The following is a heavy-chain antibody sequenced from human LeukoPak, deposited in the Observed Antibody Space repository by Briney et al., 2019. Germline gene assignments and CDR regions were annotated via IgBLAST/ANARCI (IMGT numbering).Heavy chain of an antibody. CDR2: ISYDGGTE. Sequence: PGRSLRLSCAASGFTFSGYEMHWVRQAPGQGLDWVAFISYDGGTEYYADSVRGRFTFSIDTSKNTLVLHMNNLRDNDTAVYYCARDPPGDYGANYWFFDVWGRGTLVTVAS. CDR1: GFTFSGYE. J-gene: IGHJ2*01. V-gene: IGHV3-30-3*01. D-gene: IGHD4-23*01. CDR3: ARDPPGDYGANYWFFDV.